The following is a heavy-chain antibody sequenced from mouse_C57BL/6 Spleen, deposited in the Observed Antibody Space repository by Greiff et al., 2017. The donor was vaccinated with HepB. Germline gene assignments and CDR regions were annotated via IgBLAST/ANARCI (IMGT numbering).Heavy chain of an antibody. CDR1: GFNIKDDY. J-gene: IGHJ1*03. Sequence: EVQLQQSGAELVRPGASVKLSCTASGFNIKDDYMHWVKQRPEQGLEWIGWIDPENGDTEYASKFQGKATITADTSSNTAYLQLSSLTSEDTAVYYCTTGTVAAGYFDVWGTGTTVTVSS. CDR2: IDPENGDT. D-gene: IGHD1-1*01. CDR3: TTGTVAAGYFDV. V-gene: IGHV14-4*01.